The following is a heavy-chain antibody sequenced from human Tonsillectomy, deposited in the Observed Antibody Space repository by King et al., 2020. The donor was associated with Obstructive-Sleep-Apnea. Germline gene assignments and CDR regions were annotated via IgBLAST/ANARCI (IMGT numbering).Heavy chain of an antibody. CDR1: GGSFIGYY. V-gene: IGHV4-34*01. J-gene: IGHJ5*01. D-gene: IGHD5-12*01. CDR2: TNHRGTT. CDR3: ARSTFLKSGYDFFDF. Sequence: VQLQQWGAGLFKPSETLSLTCGVYGGSFIGYYWTWIRHPPGKGLEWIGETNHRGTTNYNPSLMSRVTISVDTSKNQISLRLSSVTAADTAVYYCARSTFLKSGYDFFDFWGQGTPVTVSS.